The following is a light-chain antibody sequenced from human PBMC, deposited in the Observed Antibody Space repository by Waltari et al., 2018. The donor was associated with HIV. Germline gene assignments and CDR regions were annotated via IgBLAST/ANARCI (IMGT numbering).Light chain of an antibody. Sequence: QSALTQPPSVSGSPGPSVTISCLGTSSDVGSYNRVSWYRQPPGAAPKLMIFDVSHRPSGVPDRFSGSKSGNTASLTISGLQAEDEATYYCSLYTSTNTYVFGTGTEVTVL. V-gene: IGLV2-18*01. CDR2: DVS. CDR3: SLYTSTNTYV. J-gene: IGLJ1*01. CDR1: SSDVGSYNR.